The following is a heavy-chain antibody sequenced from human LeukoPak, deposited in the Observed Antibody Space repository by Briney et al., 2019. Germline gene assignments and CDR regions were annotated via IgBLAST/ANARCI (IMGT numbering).Heavy chain of an antibody. D-gene: IGHD3/OR15-3a*01. Sequence: SETLSLTCTVSGGSISSSSYYWGWIRQPPGKGLEWIGEINHSGSTNYNPSLKSRVTISVDTSKNQFSLKLSSVTAADTAVYYCARGADYYFDYWGQGTLVTVSS. CDR3: ARGADYYFDY. CDR1: GGSISSSSYY. V-gene: IGHV4-39*07. CDR2: INHSGST. J-gene: IGHJ4*02.